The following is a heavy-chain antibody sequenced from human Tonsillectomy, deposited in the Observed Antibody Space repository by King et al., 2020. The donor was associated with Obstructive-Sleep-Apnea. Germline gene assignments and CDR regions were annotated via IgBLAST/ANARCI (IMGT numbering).Heavy chain of an antibody. J-gene: IGHJ4*02. V-gene: IGHV3-73*01. CDR2: IRNKANNYAT. CDR3: IPVGLLWFGEPRD. D-gene: IGHD3-10*01. CDR1: GFTFSDST. Sequence: VQLVESGGGLVQPGGSLRLSCAASGFTFSDSTIHWVRQAAGKGLEWVGRIRNKANNYATAYGESVKGRFTISRDDSKNTAYLQMNSLKTEDTAVYYCIPVGLLWFGEPRDWGQGTLVTVSS.